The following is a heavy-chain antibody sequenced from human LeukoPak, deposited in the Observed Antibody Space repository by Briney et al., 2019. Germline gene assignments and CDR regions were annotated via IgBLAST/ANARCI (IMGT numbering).Heavy chain of an antibody. CDR2: IIPIFGTA. CDR3: ATNTDSSKVFDY. D-gene: IGHD3-22*01. CDR1: GGTFSSYA. J-gene: IGHJ4*02. Sequence: GASVKVSCKASGGTFSSYAISWVRQAPGQGLEWMGGIIPIFGTANYAQKFQGRVTITADKSTSTAYMELSSLRSEDTAVYYCATNTDSSKVFDYWGQGTLVTVSS. V-gene: IGHV1-69*06.